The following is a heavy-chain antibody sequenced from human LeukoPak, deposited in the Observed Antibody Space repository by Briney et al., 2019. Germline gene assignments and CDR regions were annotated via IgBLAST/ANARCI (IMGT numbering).Heavy chain of an antibody. CDR3: ARKLSSSRPFDF. V-gene: IGHV3-11*04. Sequence: GGSLRLSCAASGFTFSDYYMSWIRQAPGKGLEWISYISSSGGTIYYADSVKGRFTISRDNAKHSVYLQMNSLRAEDTAVYYCARKLSSSRPFDFWGQGTLVTVSS. D-gene: IGHD6-6*01. J-gene: IGHJ4*02. CDR1: GFTFSDYY. CDR2: ISSSGGTI.